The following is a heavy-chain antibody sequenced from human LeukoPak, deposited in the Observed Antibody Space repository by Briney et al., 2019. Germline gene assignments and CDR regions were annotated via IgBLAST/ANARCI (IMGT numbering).Heavy chain of an antibody. CDR1: GYTFTDFG. CDR2: SSAYNGDT. Sequence: ASVKVSCKASGYTFTDFGISWVRQAPGQGLEWMGWSSAYNGDTKYAQKFQGRVTMTTDTSTSTAYMEVRSLGSDDTAVFYCTRDLGTYTSYGSIFFDYWGQGTLVTVSS. CDR3: TRDLGTYTSYGSIFFDY. V-gene: IGHV1-18*01. J-gene: IGHJ4*02. D-gene: IGHD3-10*01.